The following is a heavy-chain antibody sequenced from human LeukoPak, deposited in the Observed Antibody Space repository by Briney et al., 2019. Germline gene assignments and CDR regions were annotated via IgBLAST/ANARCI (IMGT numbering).Heavy chain of an antibody. J-gene: IGHJ4*02. D-gene: IGHD6-19*01. Sequence: ASVKVSCKASGGTFSSYAISWVRQAPGQGLEWMGRIIPILGIANYAQKFQGRVTITADKSTSTAYMELSSLRPEDTAVYYCARDNSSGWLKAPWNWGQGTLVTVSS. CDR3: ARDNSSGWLKAPWN. CDR2: IIPILGIA. CDR1: GGTFSSYA. V-gene: IGHV1-69*04.